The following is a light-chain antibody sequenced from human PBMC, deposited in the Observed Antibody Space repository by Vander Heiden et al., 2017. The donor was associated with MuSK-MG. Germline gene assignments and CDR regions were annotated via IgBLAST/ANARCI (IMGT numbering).Light chain of an antibody. CDR1: QSVSSN. Sequence: EIVMTQSPATLSVSPGERATLSCRASQSVSSNLAWYQQKHGQAPRLLIYGASTRATGITARFSGSGDGTEFTLTISSLQSEDFAVYYCQQYKNGHPLYTFGQGTKLEIK. V-gene: IGKV3-15*01. CDR2: GAS. CDR3: QQYKNGHPLYT. J-gene: IGKJ2*01.